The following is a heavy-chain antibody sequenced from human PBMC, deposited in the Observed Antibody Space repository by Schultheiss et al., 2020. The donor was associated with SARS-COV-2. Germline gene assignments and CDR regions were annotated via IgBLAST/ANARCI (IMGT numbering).Heavy chain of an antibody. Sequence: SGPTLVKPTQTLTLTCTFSGFSLSTSGMCVTWVRQPPGKALEWLALIDWDDDKYYNPSLRTRLSISKDTPKNQVILTMTDMGPVDTATYYCARILSGWYASGWYFDLWGRGTLVTVSS. CDR2: IDWDDDK. J-gene: IGHJ2*01. CDR1: GFSLSTSGMC. CDR3: ARILSGWYASGWYFDL. D-gene: IGHD6-19*01. V-gene: IGHV2-70*20.